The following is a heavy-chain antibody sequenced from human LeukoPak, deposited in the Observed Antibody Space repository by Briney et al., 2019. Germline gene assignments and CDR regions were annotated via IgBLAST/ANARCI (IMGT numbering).Heavy chain of an antibody. CDR2: ISSSSSNI. CDR3: ARSTGSGWDY. V-gene: IGHV3-48*02. D-gene: IGHD6-19*01. J-gene: IGHJ4*02. Sequence: GGSLRLSCAASGFTFSSYSMNWVRLAPGKGLEWVSYISSSSSNIYYADSVKGRFTSSRDNAKNSLYLQMNSLRDEDTAVYYCARSTGSGWDYWGQGTLVTVSS. CDR1: GFTFSSYS.